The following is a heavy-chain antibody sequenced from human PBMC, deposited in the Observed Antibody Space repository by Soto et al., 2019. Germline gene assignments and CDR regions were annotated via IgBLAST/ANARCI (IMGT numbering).Heavy chain of an antibody. D-gene: IGHD6-13*01. Sequence: ASVKVSCKASGYTFTSYGISWVRQAPGQGLEWMGWISAYNGNTNYAQKLQGRVTMTTDTSTSTAYMELRSLRSDDTAVYYCARPLYTYSSSWYGDAFDIGGQGTMVTVSS. CDR1: GYTFTSYG. CDR2: ISAYNGNT. CDR3: ARPLYTYSSSWYGDAFDI. V-gene: IGHV1-18*01. J-gene: IGHJ3*02.